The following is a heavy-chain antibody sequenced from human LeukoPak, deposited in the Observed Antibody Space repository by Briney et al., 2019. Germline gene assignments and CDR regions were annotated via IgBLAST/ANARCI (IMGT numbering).Heavy chain of an antibody. J-gene: IGHJ4*02. V-gene: IGHV3-66*01. CDR1: GFTVSSNY. CDR2: IYSGGSI. Sequence: GGSLRLSCAASGFTVSSNYMSWVRQAPGKGLEWVSVIYSGGSIYYADSVKGRFTISRDNSKNTLYLQMNSLRAEDTAVYYCARDRGSGWCLGYFDYWGQGTLVTVSS. D-gene: IGHD6-19*01. CDR3: ARDRGSGWCLGYFDY.